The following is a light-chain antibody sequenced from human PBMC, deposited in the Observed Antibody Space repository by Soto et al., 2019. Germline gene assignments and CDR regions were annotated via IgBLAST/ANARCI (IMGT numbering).Light chain of an antibody. J-gene: IGKJ4*01. Sequence: EIVLTQSPGTLSLSPGKRATLSCRASQSVSSNYLAWYQQKPGQAPKVLIYRASSRATGIPDRFSGSGSGTDFTLTISRLEPEDFAVYYCQQYGSSPLTFGGGTKVEIK. CDR3: QQYGSSPLT. CDR1: QSVSSNY. CDR2: RAS. V-gene: IGKV3-20*01.